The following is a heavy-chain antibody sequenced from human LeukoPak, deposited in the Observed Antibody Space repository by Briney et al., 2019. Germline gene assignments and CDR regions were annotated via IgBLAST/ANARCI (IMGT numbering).Heavy chain of an antibody. V-gene: IGHV3-33*01. Sequence: GRSLRLSCAASGFTFSSYGMHWVRQAPGKGLEWVAVIWYDGSNKYYADSVKSRFTISRDNSKNTLYLQMNSLRAEDTAVYYCAREIGSEDSSGWYGYYYYYGMDVWGKGTTVTVSS. CDR2: IWYDGSNK. J-gene: IGHJ6*04. CDR3: AREIGSEDSSGWYGYYYYYGMDV. D-gene: IGHD6-19*01. CDR1: GFTFSSYG.